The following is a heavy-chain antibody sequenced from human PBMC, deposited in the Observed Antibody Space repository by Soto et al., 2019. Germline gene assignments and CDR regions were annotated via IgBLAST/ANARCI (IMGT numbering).Heavy chain of an antibody. CDR1: GFTFSSYP. CDR3: AREEWELIPTYYYYGMDV. J-gene: IGHJ6*02. CDR2: ISYDGSNK. D-gene: IGHD1-26*01. Sequence: HPGGSLRLSCAASGFTFSSYPMHRVRQAPGKGLEWVAVISYDGSNKYYADSVKGRFTISRDNSKNTLYLQMNSLRAEDTAVYYCAREEWELIPTYYYYGMDVWGQGTTVTVSS. V-gene: IGHV3-30-3*01.